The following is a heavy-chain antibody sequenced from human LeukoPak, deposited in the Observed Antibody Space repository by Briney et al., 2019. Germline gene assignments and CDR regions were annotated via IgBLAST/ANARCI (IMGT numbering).Heavy chain of an antibody. J-gene: IGHJ4*02. D-gene: IGHD3-22*01. V-gene: IGHV1-2*02. Sequence: ASVKVSCKASGYTFTGYYRHWVRPARGQGVAWMGWINPNSGGTNYAQKFQGRVTMTRDTSISTAYMELSRLRSDDTAVYYCARQRDYYDRSFDYWGQGTLVTVSS. CDR3: ARQRDYYDRSFDY. CDR2: INPNSGGT. CDR1: GYTFTGYY.